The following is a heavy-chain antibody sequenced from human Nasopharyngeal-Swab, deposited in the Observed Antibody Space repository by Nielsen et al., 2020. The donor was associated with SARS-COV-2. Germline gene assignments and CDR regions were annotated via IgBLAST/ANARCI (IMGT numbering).Heavy chain of an antibody. CDR2: IYYSGST. V-gene: IGHV4-31*03. Sequence: SETLSLTCTVSGGSISSGGDYWSWIRQHPGKGLEWIGYIYYSGSTYYNPSLKSRVTISVDTSKNQFSLKLSSVTAADTAVYYCAREVVPAAIPYYYYGMDVWGQGTTVTVSS. J-gene: IGHJ6*02. D-gene: IGHD2-2*01. CDR3: AREVVPAAIPYYYYGMDV. CDR1: GGSISSGGDY.